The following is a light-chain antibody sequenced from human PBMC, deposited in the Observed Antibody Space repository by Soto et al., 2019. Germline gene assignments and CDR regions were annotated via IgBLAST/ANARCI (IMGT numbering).Light chain of an antibody. CDR3: TSYTTTNTRA. V-gene: IGLV2-14*01. CDR2: DVY. J-gene: IGLJ2*01. Sequence: QSALTQPASVSGSPGQSITISCTGTRSDIGAYNYVSWFQQNPGKAPKCMIYDVYSRPSGVSHRFSGSKSANTASLTISGLQAEDEAVYYCTSYTTTNTRALGGGTQLTVL. CDR1: RSDIGAYNY.